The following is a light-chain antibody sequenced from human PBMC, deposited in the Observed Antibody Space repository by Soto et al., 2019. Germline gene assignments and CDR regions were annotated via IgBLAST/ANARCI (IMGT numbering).Light chain of an antibody. J-gene: IGKJ3*01. CDR1: QSVSSH. Sequence: EIVVTQSPATLSVSPGERATLSCRTSQSVSSHVAWYQQKPGQAPRLLIHGASTRATAIPARFSGNGSRTDFTLTISRLEPEDFGIYYCQQYGDSVFTFGPGTKVDIK. CDR3: QQYGDSVFT. CDR2: GAS. V-gene: IGKV3-15*01.